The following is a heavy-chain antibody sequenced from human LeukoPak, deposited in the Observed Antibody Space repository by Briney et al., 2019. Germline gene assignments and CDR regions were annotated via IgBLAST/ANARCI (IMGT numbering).Heavy chain of an antibody. D-gene: IGHD1-26*01. V-gene: IGHV4-34*01. Sequence: SETLSLTCNVSGGSFTNYYWSWIRQPPEKGLEWIGQINHSGDTSYNPSLRSRITLSVDRSKNQFSLKVTSVTAADTGVYYCARGPETVGLSPWGQGTLVTVSS. J-gene: IGHJ5*02. CDR2: INHSGDT. CDR1: GGSFTNYY. CDR3: ARGPETVGLSP.